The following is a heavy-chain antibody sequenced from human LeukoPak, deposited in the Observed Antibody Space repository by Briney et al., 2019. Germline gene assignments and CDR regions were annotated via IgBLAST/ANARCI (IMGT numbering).Heavy chain of an antibody. CDR1: GFTFSSYS. J-gene: IGHJ4*02. CDR3: AKVVNGFIEY. V-gene: IGHV3-21*01. CDR2: ISSSSTHI. Sequence: GGSLRLSCAASGFTFSSYSMNWVRQAPGKGLEWVSTISSSSTHIYYADSVKGRFTISRDNAKNSLYLQMNSLRAEDTAVYYCAKVVNGFIEYWGQGTLVTVSS. D-gene: IGHD3-16*02.